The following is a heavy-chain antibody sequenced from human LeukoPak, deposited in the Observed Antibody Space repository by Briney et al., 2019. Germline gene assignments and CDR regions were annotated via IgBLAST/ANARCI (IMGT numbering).Heavy chain of an antibody. CDR3: ARGSSTFYYYYGMDV. D-gene: IGHD6-6*01. V-gene: IGHV4-34*01. CDR2: INHSGST. J-gene: IGHJ6*02. Sequence: SETLSLTCAVYGGSFSGYYWSWIRQPPGKGLEWIGEINHSGSTNYNPSLKSQVTISVDTSKNQFSLKLSSVTAADTAVYYCARGSSTFYYYYGMDVWGQGTTVIVFS. CDR1: GGSFSGYY.